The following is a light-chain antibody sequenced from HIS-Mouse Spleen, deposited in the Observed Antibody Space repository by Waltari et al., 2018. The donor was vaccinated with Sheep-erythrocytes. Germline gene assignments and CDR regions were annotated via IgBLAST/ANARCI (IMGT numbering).Light chain of an antibody. Sequence: QSVLTQPPSVSAAPGQKVTISCSGSSSNIGNNYVSWYQQLPGTAPKLLIYDNNKRPSGSPDRFSGSKSGTSATLGITGLQTGDEADYYCGTWDSSLSAGRVFGGWTKLTVL. J-gene: IGLJ3*02. CDR1: SSNIGNNY. CDR2: DNN. CDR3: GTWDSSLSAGRV. V-gene: IGLV1-51*01.